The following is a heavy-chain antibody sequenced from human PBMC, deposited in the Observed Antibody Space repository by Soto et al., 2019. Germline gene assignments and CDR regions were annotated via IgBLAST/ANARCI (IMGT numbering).Heavy chain of an antibody. Sequence: PSETLSLTCTVSGGSISSYYWSWIRQPPGKGLEWIGYVHDSWGSHYNPSLKSRVAISLDTSKSQFSLKLTSVTATDTAVYYCARHGVVRGVIVPRHLYYCYGMDVWGQGTTVTVSS. J-gene: IGHJ6*02. CDR2: VHDSWGS. D-gene: IGHD3-10*01. CDR3: ARHGVVRGVIVPRHLYYCYGMDV. V-gene: IGHV4-59*08. CDR1: GGSISSYY.